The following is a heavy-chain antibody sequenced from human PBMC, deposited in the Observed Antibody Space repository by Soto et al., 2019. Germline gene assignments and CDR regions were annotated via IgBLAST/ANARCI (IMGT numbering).Heavy chain of an antibody. Sequence: QVQLVESGGGVVQPGRSLRLSCAASGFTVSSYGMHWVRQAPGKGLEWVAVISYDGSNKYYADSVQGRFTISRDNSKNTLYLQMNSLRAEDTAVYYCAKDLKPGLEPYYCDYWGQETLFTVSS. CDR3: AKDLKPGLEPYYCDY. V-gene: IGHV3-30*18. CDR2: ISYDGSNK. D-gene: IGHD3-3*01. J-gene: IGHJ4*02. CDR1: GFTVSSYG.